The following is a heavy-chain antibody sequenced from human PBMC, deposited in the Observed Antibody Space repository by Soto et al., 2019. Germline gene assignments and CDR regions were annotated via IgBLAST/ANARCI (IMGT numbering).Heavy chain of an antibody. D-gene: IGHD3-10*01. V-gene: IGHV3-15*01. CDR2: IKSKTDGGTT. CDR1: GFTFSNAW. CDR3: TTVMGKILRGYYYYYMDV. J-gene: IGHJ6*03. Sequence: GGSLRLSCAASGFTFSNAWMSWVRQAPGKGLEWVGRIKSKTDGGTTDYAAPVKGRFTISRDDSKNTLYLQMNSLKTEDTAVYYCTTVMGKILRGYYYYYMDVWGKGTTVTVSS.